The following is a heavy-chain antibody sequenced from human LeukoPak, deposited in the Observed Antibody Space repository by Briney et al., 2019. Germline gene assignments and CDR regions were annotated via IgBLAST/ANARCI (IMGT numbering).Heavy chain of an antibody. J-gene: IGHJ4*02. D-gene: IGHD6-19*01. CDR1: GFTFSSYA. Sequence: GGSLRLSCAASGFTFSSYAMSWVRQAPGKGLEWVSAISGSGGSPFYADSVKGRFTISRDNSRNTLYLQMSSLRVEDTAVYYCAKGSSGWYPGFDYWGQGILVTVSS. CDR2: ISGSGGSP. V-gene: IGHV3-23*01. CDR3: AKGSSGWYPGFDY.